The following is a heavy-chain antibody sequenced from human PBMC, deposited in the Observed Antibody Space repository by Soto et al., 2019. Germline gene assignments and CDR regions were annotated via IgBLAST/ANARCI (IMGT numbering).Heavy chain of an antibody. Sequence: GSLRLSCAASGFTFSSYWISWVRQAPGKGLEWVANIKQDGSEKYYVDSVKGRFTISRDNAKNSLYLQMNSLRAEDTAVYYCASLRFLEWLFDYWGQGTLVTVSS. CDR3: ASLRFLEWLFDY. J-gene: IGHJ4*02. D-gene: IGHD3-3*01. V-gene: IGHV3-7*05. CDR2: IKQDGSEK. CDR1: GFTFSSYW.